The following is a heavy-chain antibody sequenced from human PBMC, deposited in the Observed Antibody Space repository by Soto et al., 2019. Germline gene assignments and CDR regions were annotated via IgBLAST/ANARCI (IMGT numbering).Heavy chain of an antibody. CDR1: GSTFTGDY. J-gene: IGHJ6*02. V-gene: IGHV1-2*02. D-gene: IGHD6-13*01. CDR2: INPNSGGT. CDR3: ARAETNWDSSSWSYSYYGIDV. Sequence: ASVNFSCKASGSTFTGDYMHWVRQAPGHGLEWMGWINPNSGGTNYAQKFQGRVTMTRDTSISTAYMELSRLRSDDTAVYYCARAETNWDSSSWSYSYYGIDVWGQG.